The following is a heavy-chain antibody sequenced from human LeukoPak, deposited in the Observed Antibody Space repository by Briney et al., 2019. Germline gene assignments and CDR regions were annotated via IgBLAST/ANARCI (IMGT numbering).Heavy chain of an antibody. V-gene: IGHV3-30*03. D-gene: IGHD4-17*01. J-gene: IGHJ3*02. CDR3: ARDYGDYLEAYDI. CDR1: GFSFSSNW. Sequence: PGGSLRLSCTASGFSFSSNWMTWVRQAPGKGLEWVAVISYDGSNKYYADSVKGRFTISRDNSRNTLYLQMNSLRAEDTAVYYCARDYGDYLEAYDIWGQGTMVTVSS. CDR2: ISYDGSNK.